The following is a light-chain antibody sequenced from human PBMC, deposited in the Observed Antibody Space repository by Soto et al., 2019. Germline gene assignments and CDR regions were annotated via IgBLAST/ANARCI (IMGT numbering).Light chain of an antibody. V-gene: IGKV1-12*01. CDR2: AAS. J-gene: IGKJ4*01. CDR1: QGISSW. CDR3: QEANSFPLT. Sequence: DLQMDQSRSSVSASGEDRGTSTCRASQGISSWLAWYQQKPGKAPKLLIYAASSLQSGVPSRLSGSGSGTDFTLTISSLQPEDFATYYCQEANSFPLTFGGGTKVDIK.